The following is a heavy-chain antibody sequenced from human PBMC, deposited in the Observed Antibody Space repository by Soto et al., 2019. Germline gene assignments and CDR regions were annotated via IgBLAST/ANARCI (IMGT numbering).Heavy chain of an antibody. CDR1: GGSFSGYY. V-gene: IGHV4-34*01. CDR3: ARAAEHGDYGYYFDY. Sequence: SETLSLTCAVYGGSFSGYYWSWIRQPPGKGLEWIGEINHSGSTNYNPSLKSRVTISVDTSKNQFSLKLSSVTAADTAVYYCARAAEHGDYGYYFDYWGQGTLVTVSS. CDR2: INHSGST. J-gene: IGHJ4*02. D-gene: IGHD4-17*01.